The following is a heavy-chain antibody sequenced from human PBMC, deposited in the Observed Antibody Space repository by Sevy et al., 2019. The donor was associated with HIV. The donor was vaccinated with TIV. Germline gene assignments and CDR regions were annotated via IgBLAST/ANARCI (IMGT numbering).Heavy chain of an antibody. CDR2: TYYRSKWYS. CDR1: GDSVSSNSAA. D-gene: IGHD1-7*01. Sequence: SETLSLTCAISGDSVSSNSAAWNWIRQSPSRGLEWLGRTYYRSKWYSDYEVSVKGRVTINPDTSKNQFSLHLESVTPEDTAVYFCARGDELNSYYYGMDVWGQGTTVTVSS. CDR3: ARGDELNSYYYGMDV. J-gene: IGHJ6*02. V-gene: IGHV6-1*01.